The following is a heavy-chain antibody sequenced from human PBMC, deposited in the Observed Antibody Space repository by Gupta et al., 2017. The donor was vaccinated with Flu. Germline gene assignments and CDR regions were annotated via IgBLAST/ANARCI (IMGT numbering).Heavy chain of an antibody. V-gene: IGHV1-3*01. CDR3: ARGGSAFYYYYMVF. Sequence: TSYPIHWVRQAPGHGPEWLGWINAGTGDTKYSQNFQGRVTLIRDTSAGTAYMELRSLRSEDTAVYYCARGGSAFYYYYMVFWGKGTTVTVSS. CDR2: INAGTGDT. CDR1: TSYP. J-gene: IGHJ6*03.